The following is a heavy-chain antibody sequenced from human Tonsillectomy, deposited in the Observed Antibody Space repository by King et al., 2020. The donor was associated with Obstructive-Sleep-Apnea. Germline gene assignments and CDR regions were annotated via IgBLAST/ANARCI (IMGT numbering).Heavy chain of an antibody. J-gene: IGHJ4*02. CDR1: GGSISSSSYY. CDR2: IYYTGST. D-gene: IGHD6-19*01. V-gene: IGHV4-39*07. Sequence: MQLQESGPGLVKPSETLSLTCTVSGGSISSSSYYWGWIRQPPGKGLEWIGIIYYTGSTYYNPSLKSRVTISVDTSKNQFSLKLSSVTAADTAVYYCAREVAGTIDYWGQGTLVTVSS. CDR3: AREVAGTIDY.